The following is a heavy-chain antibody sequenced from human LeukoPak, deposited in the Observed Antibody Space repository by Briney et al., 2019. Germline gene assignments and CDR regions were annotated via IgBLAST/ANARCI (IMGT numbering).Heavy chain of an antibody. CDR3: ARDLCSSTSCYTVDYYYYGMDV. J-gene: IGHJ6*02. CDR1: GFTFSSYS. D-gene: IGHD2-2*02. V-gene: IGHV3-21*01. CDR2: ISSSSSYI. Sequence: GGSLRLSCAASGFTFSSYSMNWVRQAPGKGLEWVPSISSSSSYIYYADSVKGRFTISRDNAKNSLYLQMNSLRAEDTAVYYCARDLCSSTSCYTVDYYYYGMDVWGQGTTVTVSS.